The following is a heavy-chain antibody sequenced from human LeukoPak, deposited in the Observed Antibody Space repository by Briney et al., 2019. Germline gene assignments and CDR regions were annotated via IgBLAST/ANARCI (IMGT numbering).Heavy chain of an antibody. CDR1: GGTFSSYA. CDR3: ARGSMMVVVNLVM. Sequence: SVKVSCKASGGTFSSYAISWVRQAPGQGLEWMGRIIPILGIANYAQKFQGRATITADKSTSTAYMELSSLRSEDTAVYYCARGSMMVVVNLVMWGQGTLVTVSS. D-gene: IGHD3-22*01. J-gene: IGHJ4*02. V-gene: IGHV1-69*04. CDR2: IIPILGIA.